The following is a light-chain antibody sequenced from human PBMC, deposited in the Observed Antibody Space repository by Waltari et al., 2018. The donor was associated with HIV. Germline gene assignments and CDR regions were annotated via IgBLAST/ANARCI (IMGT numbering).Light chain of an antibody. CDR3: QACDSFTSVV. CDR1: KLGDKY. CDR2: QDS. J-gene: IGLJ2*01. V-gene: IGLV3-1*01. Sequence: SYELTQPPSVSVSPGQTASITCSGDKLGDKYACWYQQKPGQSPVLVIYQDSKRPSGIPERFSGSNSVHTATLTISCTQAIDAAVYYSQACDSFTSVVFGGGTNLPVL.